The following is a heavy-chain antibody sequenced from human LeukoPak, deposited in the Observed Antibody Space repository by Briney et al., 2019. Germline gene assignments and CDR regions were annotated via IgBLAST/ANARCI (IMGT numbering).Heavy chain of an antibody. CDR3: ATVSATGY. J-gene: IGHJ4*02. V-gene: IGHV1-24*01. Sequence: ASVKVSCKTSGYTFTTYYMHWVRQAPGKGLEWMGGFDPEDGETIYAQKFQGRVTMTEDASTDTAYMELSSLRSEDTAVYYCATVSATGYWGQGTLVTVSS. CDR2: FDPEDGET. D-gene: IGHD2-15*01. CDR1: GYTFTTYY.